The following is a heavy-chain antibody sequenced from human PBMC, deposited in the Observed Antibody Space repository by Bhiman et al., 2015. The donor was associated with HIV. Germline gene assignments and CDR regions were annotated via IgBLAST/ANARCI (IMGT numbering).Heavy chain of an antibody. CDR1: GFTFGDFA. V-gene: IGHV3-49*03. Sequence: EVQLVESGGGLVQPGRSLRLSCTGTGFTFGDFALSWFRQAPGKGLEWIGFIRSKMYGETTEYAASVEDRFIISRDDSKSIVYLQMNSLKSEDTAMYYCAFYPGGIALLPPVPVDSWAQGTLVTVSS. J-gene: IGHJ4*02. D-gene: IGHD2-2*01. CDR2: IRSKMYGETT. CDR3: AFYPGGIALLPPVPVDS.